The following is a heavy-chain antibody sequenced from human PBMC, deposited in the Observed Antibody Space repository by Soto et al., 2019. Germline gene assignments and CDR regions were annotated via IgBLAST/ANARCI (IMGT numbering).Heavy chain of an antibody. CDR1: GYTFTIYY. V-gene: IGHV1-46*01. CDR3: ATDPPRSGWYDFDY. D-gene: IGHD6-19*01. J-gene: IGHJ4*02. CDR2: INPSGGGT. Sequence: ASVKVSCEASGYTFTIYYLHCVRQAPGQGLDWMGIINPSGGGTSYAQKFQGRVTMTRDTSTTTLYMELSSLRSEDTAVYYCATDPPRSGWYDFDYWGQGTLVTVSS.